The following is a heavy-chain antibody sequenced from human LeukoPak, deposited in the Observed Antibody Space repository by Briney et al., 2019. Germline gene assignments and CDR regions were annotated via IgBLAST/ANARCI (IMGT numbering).Heavy chain of an antibody. CDR3: ASHWPRRSIDY. J-gene: IGHJ4*02. V-gene: IGHV4-39*07. Sequence: SETLSLTCTVSGGSISSSSYYWGWIRQPPGKGLEWIGEINHSGSTNYNPSLKSRVTISVDTSKNQFSLKLSSVTAADTAVYYCASHWPRRSIDYWGQGTLVTVSS. CDR1: GGSISSSSYY. D-gene: IGHD1-1*01. CDR2: INHSGST.